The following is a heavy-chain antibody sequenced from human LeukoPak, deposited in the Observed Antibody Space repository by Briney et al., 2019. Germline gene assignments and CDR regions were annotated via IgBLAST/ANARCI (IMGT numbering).Heavy chain of an antibody. Sequence: TPSETLSLTCTVSGGSISSGSYYWSWIRQPAGKGLEWIGRIYTSGSTNYNPSLKSRVTISVDTSKNQFSLKLSSVTAADTAVYYCARHVDYFDRKNYYNMDVWGKGTTVTISS. CDR3: ARHVDYFDRKNYYNMDV. CDR1: GGSISSGSYY. D-gene: IGHD3-22*01. J-gene: IGHJ6*03. CDR2: IYTSGST. V-gene: IGHV4-61*02.